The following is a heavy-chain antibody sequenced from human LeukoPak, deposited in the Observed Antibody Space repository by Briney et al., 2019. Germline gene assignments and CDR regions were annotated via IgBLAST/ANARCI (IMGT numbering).Heavy chain of an antibody. D-gene: IGHD3-22*01. CDR3: ARDDSSGYFFDS. Sequence: GGSLRLSCAASGFTFSTYWMHWVRQAPGKGLEWVSYISSSSTTIYYADSVKGRFTISRDNAKNSLYLQMNSLRVEDTAVYYCARDDSSGYFFDSWGQGTLVTVSS. CDR2: ISSSSTTI. J-gene: IGHJ4*02. V-gene: IGHV3-48*04. CDR1: GFTFSTYW.